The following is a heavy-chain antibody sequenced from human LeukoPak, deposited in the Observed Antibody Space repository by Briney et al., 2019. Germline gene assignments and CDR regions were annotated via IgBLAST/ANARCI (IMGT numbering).Heavy chain of an antibody. CDR3: ARDLVIRGYSSSWYSDAFDI. CDR2: INPSGGST. J-gene: IGHJ3*02. Sequence: ASVKVSCKASGYTFTSYYMHWVRQAPGQGLEWMGIINPSGGSTSYAQKFQGRVTMTRDMSTSTVYMELSSLRSEDTAVYYCARDLVIRGYSSSWYSDAFDIWGQGTMVTVSS. CDR1: GYTFTSYY. D-gene: IGHD6-13*01. V-gene: IGHV1-46*01.